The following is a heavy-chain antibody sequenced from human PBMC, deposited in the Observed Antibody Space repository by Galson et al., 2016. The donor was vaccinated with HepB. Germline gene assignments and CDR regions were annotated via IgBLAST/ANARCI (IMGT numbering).Heavy chain of an antibody. J-gene: IGHJ4*02. Sequence: SLRLSCAASGFTFSSYGIHWVRQAPGKGLEWVAIIWFDGSNKYYVDSVKGRFTISRDNSKNTVDLQMNSLSVEDTAIYYCASRAAWGQGTLVTVSS. CDR2: IWFDGSNK. CDR1: GFTFSSYG. CDR3: ASRAA. V-gene: IGHV3-33*01. D-gene: IGHD2-15*01.